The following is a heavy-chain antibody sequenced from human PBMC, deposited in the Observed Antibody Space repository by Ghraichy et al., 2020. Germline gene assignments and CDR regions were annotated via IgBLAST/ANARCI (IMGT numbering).Heavy chain of an antibody. CDR3: ARDHGTYYDFWSGYYESYGMDV. D-gene: IGHD3-3*01. J-gene: IGHJ6*02. CDR1: GYTFTCYY. V-gene: IGHV1-2*02. CDR2: INPNSGGT. Sequence: ASVKVSCKASGYTFTCYYMHWVRQAPGQGLEWMGWINPNSGGTNYAQKFQGRVTMTRDTSISTAYMELSRLRSDDTAVYYCARDHGTYYDFWSGYYESYGMDVWGQGTTVTVSS.